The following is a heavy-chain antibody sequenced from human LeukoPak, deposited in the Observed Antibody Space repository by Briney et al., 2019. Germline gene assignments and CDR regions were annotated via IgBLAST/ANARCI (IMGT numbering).Heavy chain of an antibody. CDR2: IWYDGSNK. Sequence: GSLRLSCAASGFTFSTYGLHWVRQAPGKGLEWVALIWYDGSNKYYADSVRGRFTISRDNSKNTLYLQMNSLRAEDTAVYYCAREKQKYSSGWYCLDYWGQGTLVTVSS. J-gene: IGHJ4*02. CDR3: AREKQKYSSGWYCLDY. CDR1: GFTFSTYG. D-gene: IGHD6-19*01. V-gene: IGHV3-33*01.